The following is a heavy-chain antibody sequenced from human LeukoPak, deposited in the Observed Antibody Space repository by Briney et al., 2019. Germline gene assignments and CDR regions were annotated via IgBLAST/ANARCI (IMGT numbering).Heavy chain of an antibody. V-gene: IGHV3-23*01. CDR2: ISADGSRT. J-gene: IGHJ4*02. CDR3: AREVNDY. CDR1: GFTFDVYA. Sequence: GGSLRLSCTASGFTFDVYAMSWVRQAPEKGLEWVAAISADGSRTFYADSVKGRFTISRDNAKNSLYLQMNSLRAEDTAAYYCAREVNDYWGQGTLVTVSS.